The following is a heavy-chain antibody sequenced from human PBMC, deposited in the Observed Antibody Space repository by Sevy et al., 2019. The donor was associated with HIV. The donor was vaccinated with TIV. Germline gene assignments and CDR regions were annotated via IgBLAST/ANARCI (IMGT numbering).Heavy chain of an antibody. CDR1: GASITTNY. J-gene: IGHJ4*02. V-gene: IGHV4-4*07. Sequence: SETLSLTCIVSGASITTNYWSWIRQPAGKGLELIGRIYNRGNTDYNTNYNPSLESRVSMSIDTSKNQFSLNLSSVTVADTAVYYCARAVFSTSGTYYFDYWGQGTLDTVSS. CDR2: IYNRGNTDYNT. CDR3: ARAVFSTSGTYYFDY. D-gene: IGHD5-12*01.